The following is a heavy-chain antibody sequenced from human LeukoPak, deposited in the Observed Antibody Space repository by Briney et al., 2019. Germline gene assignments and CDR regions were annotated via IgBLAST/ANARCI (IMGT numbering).Heavy chain of an antibody. V-gene: IGHV3-66*01. CDR1: GFTFSTYG. Sequence: PGGSLRLSCAASGFTFSTYGMSWVRQAPGKGLEWVSVMYSGGSTYYADSVKGRFTISRDNSKNTLYLQMNSLRVEDTAVYYCARDGVRAYCGGDCMDVWGKGTTVTISS. CDR3: ARDGVRAYCGGDCMDV. CDR2: MYSGGST. J-gene: IGHJ6*03. D-gene: IGHD2-21*01.